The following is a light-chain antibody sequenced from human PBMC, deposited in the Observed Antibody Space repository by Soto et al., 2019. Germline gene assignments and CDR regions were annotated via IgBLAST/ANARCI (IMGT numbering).Light chain of an antibody. Sequence: PGDRATLSCSASQSVSSNLAWHQQKPGQAPRILMYDASTRATGISARFSGSGSGTEFTLTISSLQSEDFAVYYCQQYHNWPITFGQGTRLEIK. CDR1: QSVSSN. V-gene: IGKV3-15*01. J-gene: IGKJ5*01. CDR2: DAS. CDR3: QQYHNWPIT.